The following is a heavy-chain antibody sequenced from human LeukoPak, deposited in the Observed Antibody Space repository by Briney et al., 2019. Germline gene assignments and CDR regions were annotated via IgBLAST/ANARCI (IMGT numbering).Heavy chain of an antibody. D-gene: IGHD3-22*01. J-gene: IGHJ6*03. Sequence: GASVKVSCKASGYTFTSYGISWVRQAPGQGPEWVGWISAYDGNTYYAQKLQGRVTMTTDTSTCTAYMELRSLRSDDTAVYYCARVEKIGYYDSSGYYPPYYYYMDVWGKGTTVTVSS. CDR2: ISAYDGNT. CDR1: GYTFTSYG. V-gene: IGHV1-18*01. CDR3: ARVEKIGYYDSSGYYPPYYYYMDV.